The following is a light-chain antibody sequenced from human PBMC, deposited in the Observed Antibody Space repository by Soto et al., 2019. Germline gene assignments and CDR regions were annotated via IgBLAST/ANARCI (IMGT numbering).Light chain of an antibody. V-gene: IGLV1-44*01. CDR1: FSNIGDNA. Sequence: QSVPTQPPSLSATPGQRVNISCSGSFSNIGDNAVNWYQQLPGAAPKLLIYLNDQRPSGVPDRFSGSKSGTSAFLAISGLQSEDEADYYCAAWDDSLNALFGTGTKVTVL. CDR3: AAWDDSLNAL. J-gene: IGLJ1*01. CDR2: LND.